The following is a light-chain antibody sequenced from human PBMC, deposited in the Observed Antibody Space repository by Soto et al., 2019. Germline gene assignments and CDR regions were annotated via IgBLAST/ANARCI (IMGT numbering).Light chain of an antibody. CDR1: QGIRND. CDR2: AAS. CDR3: LQDYNYPLT. Sequence: AIQMTQSPSSLSASVGDRVTITCRASQGIRNDLGWYQQKPGKAPKVLIHAASSLQSGVPSRFSGSGSGTDFTLTISSLLPEDYGTYYCLQDYNYPLTFGGGTKVEIK. J-gene: IGKJ4*01. V-gene: IGKV1-6*01.